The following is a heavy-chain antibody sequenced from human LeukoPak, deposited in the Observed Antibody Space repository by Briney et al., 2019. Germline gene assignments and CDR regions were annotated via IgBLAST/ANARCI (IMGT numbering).Heavy chain of an antibody. J-gene: IGHJ4*02. CDR1: GYTFTGYY. V-gene: IGHV1-2*02. CDR2: INSDSGGT. Sequence: GASVKVSCKASGYTFTGYYIDWVRQAPGPGLEWMGWINSDSGGTNYAQKFQGRVTMTRDTSTSTAYMELSSLRSDDTAFYYCARDTITVTTPYFDYWGQGTLVTVPS. CDR3: ARDTITVTTPYFDY. D-gene: IGHD4-17*01.